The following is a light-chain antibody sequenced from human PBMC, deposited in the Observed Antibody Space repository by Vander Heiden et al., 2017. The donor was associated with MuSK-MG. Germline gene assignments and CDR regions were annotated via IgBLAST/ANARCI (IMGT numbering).Light chain of an antibody. CDR1: QSLSYSSSNKNY. Sequence: DIVLTPSPDSLAVSLGERATINCKSSQSLSYSSSNKNYIAWYQQKPGQPPKLLFYWASTRDSGVPDRFSGSGSGTDFTLTISSLQAEDVAVYYCQQYYSTPWTFGQGTKVEIK. CDR2: WAS. V-gene: IGKV4-1*01. CDR3: QQYYSTPWT. J-gene: IGKJ1*01.